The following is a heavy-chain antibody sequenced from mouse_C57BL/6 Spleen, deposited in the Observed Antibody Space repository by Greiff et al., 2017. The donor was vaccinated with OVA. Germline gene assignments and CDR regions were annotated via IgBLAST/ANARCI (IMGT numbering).Heavy chain of an antibody. Sequence: VQLQQSGPELVKPGASVKMSCKASGYTFTDYNMHWVKQSHGKSLEWIGYINPNNGGTSYNQKFKGKATLTVNKSSSTAYMELRSLTSEDSAVYYCAIEAIYYDPWFAYWGQGTLVTVSA. J-gene: IGHJ3*01. CDR3: AIEAIYYDPWFAY. V-gene: IGHV1-22*01. CDR2: INPNNGGT. D-gene: IGHD2-4*01. CDR1: GYTFTDYN.